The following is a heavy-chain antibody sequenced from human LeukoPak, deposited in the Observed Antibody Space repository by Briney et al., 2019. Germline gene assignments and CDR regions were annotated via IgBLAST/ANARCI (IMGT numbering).Heavy chain of an antibody. D-gene: IGHD5-24*01. CDR1: GVSISSGGYY. CDR2: IDYSGST. CDR3: ARGDRDPYFDY. V-gene: IGHV4-31*03. J-gene: IGHJ4*02. Sequence: SQTLSLTCTVSGVSISSGGYYWSWIRQHPGKGLEWIGYIDYSGSTYYNPSLKSRVTILVDTSKNQFSLKLSSVTAADTAVYYCARGDRDPYFDYWGQGSLVTVSS.